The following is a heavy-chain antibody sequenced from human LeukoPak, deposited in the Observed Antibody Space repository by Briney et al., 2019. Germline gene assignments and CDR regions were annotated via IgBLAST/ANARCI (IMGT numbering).Heavy chain of an antibody. CDR2: IKQDGSEK. J-gene: IGHJ4*02. CDR3: ARGGGTIFGVVTVFDY. D-gene: IGHD3-3*01. CDR1: GFTFSSYW. V-gene: IGHV3-7*01. Sequence: GGSLRLSCAASGFTFSSYWMSWVRQAPGKGLEWVANIKQDGSEKYYVDSVKGRFTISRDNAKNSLYLQMNSLRAEDTAVYYCARGGGTIFGVVTVFDYWGQGTLVTVSS.